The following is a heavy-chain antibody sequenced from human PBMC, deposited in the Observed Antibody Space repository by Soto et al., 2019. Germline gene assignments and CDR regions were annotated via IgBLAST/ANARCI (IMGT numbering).Heavy chain of an antibody. CDR1: GFTFSSYA. D-gene: IGHD6-19*01. CDR2: ISGSGGST. J-gene: IGHJ4*02. V-gene: IGHV3-23*01. Sequence: GGSLRLSCAAPGFTFSSYAMSGVRQAPGKGLEWVSAISGSGGSTYYADSVKGRFTISRDNSKNTLYLQMNSLRAEDTAVYYCAKVAAVAGFFDYWGQGTLVTVSS. CDR3: AKVAAVAGFFDY.